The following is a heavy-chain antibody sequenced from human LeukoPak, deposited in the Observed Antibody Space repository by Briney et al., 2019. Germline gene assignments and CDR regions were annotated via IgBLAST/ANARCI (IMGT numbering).Heavy chain of an antibody. CDR3: ATSAYSSSQAVYYYYYMDV. D-gene: IGHD6-13*01. V-gene: IGHV3-30*02. J-gene: IGHJ6*03. CDR1: GFTFSSYG. Sequence: GGSLRLSCAASGFTFSSYGMHWVRQAPGKGLEWVAFIRYDGSNKYYADSVKGRFTISRDNSKNTLYLQMNSLRAEDTAVYYCATSAYSSSQAVYYYYYMDVWGKGTTVTVSS. CDR2: IRYDGSNK.